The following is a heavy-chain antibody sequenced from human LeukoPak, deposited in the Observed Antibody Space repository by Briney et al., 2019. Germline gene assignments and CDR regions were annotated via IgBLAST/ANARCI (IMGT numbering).Heavy chain of an antibody. J-gene: IGHJ4*02. CDR1: GFTFSSYS. D-gene: IGHD2-2*01. V-gene: IGHV3-48*01. CDR2: ISSSSSTI. Sequence: PGGSLRLSCAASGFTFSSYSMNWVRQAPGKGLEWVSYISSSSSTIYYADSVKGRFTISRDNAKNSLYLQMNSLRAEDTAAYYCARRYCSNTSCTLDYWGQGTLVTVSS. CDR3: ARRYCSNTSCTLDY.